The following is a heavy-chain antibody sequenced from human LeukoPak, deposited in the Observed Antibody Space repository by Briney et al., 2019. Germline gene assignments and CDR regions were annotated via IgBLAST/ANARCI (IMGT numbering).Heavy chain of an antibody. CDR1: GFTFSSYA. V-gene: IGHV3-23*01. Sequence: GGSLRLSCAASGFTFSSYAMSWVRQAPGKGLEWVSAISGSGGSTYYADSVKGRSTISRDNSKNTLYLQMNSLRAEDTAVYYCAKDKRAAAGTTGDYWGQGTLVTVSS. CDR3: AKDKRAAAGTTGDY. CDR2: ISGSGGST. D-gene: IGHD6-13*01. J-gene: IGHJ4*02.